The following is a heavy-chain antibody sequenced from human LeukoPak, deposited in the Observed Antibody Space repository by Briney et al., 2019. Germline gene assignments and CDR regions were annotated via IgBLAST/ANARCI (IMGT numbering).Heavy chain of an antibody. CDR3: AIRYSGSYNDY. CDR2: IFPGDSDT. J-gene: IGHJ4*02. CDR1: GYSFTRKW. V-gene: IGHV5-51*01. Sequence: GESLKISCKGSGYSFTRKWIGWVRQMPGKGLEWMAFIFPGDSDTKYSPSFQGQVTISADNSISTAYLQWSSLKASDTAMYYCAIRYSGSYNDYWGQGTLVTVSS. D-gene: IGHD1-26*01.